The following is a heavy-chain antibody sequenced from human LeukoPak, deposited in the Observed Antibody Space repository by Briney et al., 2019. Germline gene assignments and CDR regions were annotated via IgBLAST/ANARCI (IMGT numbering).Heavy chain of an antibody. V-gene: IGHV4-59*01. CDR3: ARARGGSSGLPADY. CDR1: GGSTSGFY. Sequence: SETLSLTCSVSGGSTSGFYWSWIRQPPGKGLEWIGYIYYSGDSNSNPSLKSRVTMSLDTSKNQFSLRLSSVTAADTAVYYCARARGGSSGLPADYWGQGTLVTVSS. J-gene: IGHJ4*02. D-gene: IGHD6-19*01. CDR2: IYYSGDS.